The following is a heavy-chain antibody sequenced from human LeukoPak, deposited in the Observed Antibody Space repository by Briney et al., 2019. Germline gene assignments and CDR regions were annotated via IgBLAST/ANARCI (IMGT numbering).Heavy chain of an antibody. V-gene: IGHV4-34*01. J-gene: IGHJ5*02. CDR2: INHSGST. CDR1: GGSFSGYY. D-gene: IGHD3-3*01. CDR3: ARDTYTIFGVNNWFDP. Sequence: SETLSLTCAVYGGSFSGYYWSWIRQPPGKGLERIGEINHSGSTNYNPSLKSRVTISVDTSKNQFSLKLSSVTAADTAVYYCARDTYTIFGVNNWFDPWGQGTLVTVSS.